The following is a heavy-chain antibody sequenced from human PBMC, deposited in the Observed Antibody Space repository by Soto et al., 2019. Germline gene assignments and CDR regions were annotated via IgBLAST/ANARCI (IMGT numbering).Heavy chain of an antibody. Sequence: GGSLRLSCAASGFTFISYSMNWVRQAPGKGLEWVSSISSSSSYIYYADSVKGRFTISRDNAKNSLYLQMNSLRAEDTAVYYCARAHLRDYDSSGYYLYYFDYWGQGTLVTVSS. CDR2: ISSSSSYI. CDR3: ARAHLRDYDSSGYYLYYFDY. CDR1: GFTFISYS. V-gene: IGHV3-21*01. J-gene: IGHJ4*02. D-gene: IGHD3-22*01.